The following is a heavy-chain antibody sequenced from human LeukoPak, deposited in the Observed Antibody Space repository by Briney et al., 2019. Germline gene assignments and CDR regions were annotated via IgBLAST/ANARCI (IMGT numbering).Heavy chain of an antibody. CDR2: ISGSGGST. CDR3: AKFVFGGNGYFDY. CDR1: GFTFSSYA. Sequence: GGSLRLSCAASGFTFSSYAMSWVRRAPGKGLEWVSAISGSGGSTYYADSVKGRFTISRDNSKNTLYLQMNSLRAEDTAVYYCAKFVFGGNGYFDYWGQGTLVTVSS. D-gene: IGHD3-16*01. J-gene: IGHJ4*02. V-gene: IGHV3-23*01.